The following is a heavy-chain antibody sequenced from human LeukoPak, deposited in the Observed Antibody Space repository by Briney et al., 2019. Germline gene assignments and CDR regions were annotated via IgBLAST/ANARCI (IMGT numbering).Heavy chain of an antibody. CDR1: GYTFSNFD. CDR2: MNPESGGT. CDR3: TRAIRHQLLSDY. D-gene: IGHD2-2*01. V-gene: IGHV1-8*01. Sequence: ASVKVSCKASGYTFSNFDINWVRQATGQGPEWMGWMNPESGGTGYSQRFQGRVTMTRDSSKSTAYMELINLRFEDTAIYYCTRAIRHQLLSDYWGQGTLATVSS. J-gene: IGHJ4*02.